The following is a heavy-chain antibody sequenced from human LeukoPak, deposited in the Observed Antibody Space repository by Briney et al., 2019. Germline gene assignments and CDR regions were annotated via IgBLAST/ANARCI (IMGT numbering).Heavy chain of an antibody. D-gene: IGHD1-26*01. CDR2: IIPIFGTA. CDR1: GGTFSSYA. V-gene: IGHV1-69*05. CDR3: ARAGGGGSLRPYYYYYMDV. J-gene: IGHJ6*03. Sequence: SVMVSCKASGGTFSSYAISWVRQAPGQGLEWMGGIIPIFGTANYAQKFQGRVTITTDESTSTAYMELSSLRSEDTAVYYCARAGGGGSLRPYYYYYMDVWGKGTTVTVSS.